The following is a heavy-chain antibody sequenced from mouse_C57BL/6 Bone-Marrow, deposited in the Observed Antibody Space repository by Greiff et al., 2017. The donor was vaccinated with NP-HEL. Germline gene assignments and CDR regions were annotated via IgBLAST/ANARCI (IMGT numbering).Heavy chain of an antibody. CDR3: ARNSYGYDGEAWFAY. CDR1: GFSLSTSGMG. J-gene: IGHJ3*01. D-gene: IGHD2-2*01. V-gene: IGHV8-12*01. Sequence: QVTLKVCGPGILQSSQTLSLTCSFSGFSLSTSGMGVSWIRQPSGKGLEWLAHIYWDDDKRYNPSLKSRLTISKDTSRNQVFLKITSVDTADTATYYCARNSYGYDGEAWFAYWGQGTLVTVSA. CDR2: IYWDDDK.